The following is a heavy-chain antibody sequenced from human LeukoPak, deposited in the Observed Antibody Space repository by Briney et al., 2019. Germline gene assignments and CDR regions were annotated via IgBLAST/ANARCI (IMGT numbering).Heavy chain of an antibody. J-gene: IGHJ5*02. D-gene: IGHD1-26*01. CDR3: ARDAGGRTQREGWFAT. V-gene: IGHV3-30*04. CDR2: ISYDGSNK. CDR1: GFTFSSYA. Sequence: GGSLRLSCAAAGFTFSSYAMHWVRQAPGKGLGWVAVISYDGSNKYYADSVKGRFTISRDTAQNSLYLQMKSLTAQATAVYYCARDAGGRTQREGWFATWGPGTLVTVSS.